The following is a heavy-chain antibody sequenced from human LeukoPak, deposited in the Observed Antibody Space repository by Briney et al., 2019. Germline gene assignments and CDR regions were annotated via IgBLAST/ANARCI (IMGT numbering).Heavy chain of an antibody. CDR3: TSRIAARSAIFDY. CDR2: IRSKAYGGTT. J-gene: IGHJ4*02. V-gene: IGHV3-49*03. D-gene: IGHD6-6*01. Sequence: GGSLRLSCTASGFTFGDYAMSWFRQAPGKGLEWAGFIRSKAYGGTTEYAASVKGRFTISRDDSKSIAYLQMNSLKTEDTAVYYCTSRIAARSAIFDYWGQGTLVTVSS. CDR1: GFTFGDYA.